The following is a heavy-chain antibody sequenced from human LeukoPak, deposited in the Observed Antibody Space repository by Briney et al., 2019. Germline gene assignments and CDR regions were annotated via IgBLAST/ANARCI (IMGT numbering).Heavy chain of an antibody. CDR1: GGSISSYY. J-gene: IGHJ4*02. CDR2: IYYSGST. D-gene: IGHD5-24*01. V-gene: IGHV4-59*08. CDR3: ARRRRDGYNSGYYFDY. Sequence: PSETLSLTCTVSGGSISSYYWSWIRQPPGKGLEWIGYIYYSGSTNYNPSLKSRVTISVDTSKNQFSLKLSSVTAADTAVYYCARRRRDGYNSGYYFDYWGQGTLVTVSS.